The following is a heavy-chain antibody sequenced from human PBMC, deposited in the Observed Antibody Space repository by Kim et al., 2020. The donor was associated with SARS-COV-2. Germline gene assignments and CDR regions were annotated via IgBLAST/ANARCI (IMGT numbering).Heavy chain of an antibody. V-gene: IGHV1-69*04. CDR2: IIPILGIA. CDR3: ARASTREGYFDY. J-gene: IGHJ4*02. Sequence: SVKVSCKASGGTFSSYAISWVRQAPGQGLEWMGRIIPILGIANYAQKFQGRVTITADKSTSTAYMELSSLRSEDTAVYYCARASTREGYFDYWGQGTLVTVSS. CDR1: GGTFSSYA. D-gene: IGHD2-2*01.